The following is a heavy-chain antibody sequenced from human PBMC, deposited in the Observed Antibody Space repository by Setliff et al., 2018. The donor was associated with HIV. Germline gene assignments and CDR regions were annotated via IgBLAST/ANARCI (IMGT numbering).Heavy chain of an antibody. V-gene: IGHV4-59*01. CDR1: GGSISGYY. CDR2: LYYSGST. CDR3: ARGADYYDSTGYYTFDY. J-gene: IGHJ4*02. D-gene: IGHD3-22*01. Sequence: SETLSLTCTVSGGSISGYYWSWIRQPPGKGLEWIGYLYYSGSTNYNPSLKSRVTISVDTSKDQFSLKLSSVTAADTAVYYCARGADYYDSTGYYTFDYWGQGTLVTVSS.